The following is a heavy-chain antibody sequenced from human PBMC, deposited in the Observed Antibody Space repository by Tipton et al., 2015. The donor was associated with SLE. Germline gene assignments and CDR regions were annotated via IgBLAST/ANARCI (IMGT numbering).Heavy chain of an antibody. Sequence: TLSLTCTVSGGSLSSYYWSWIRQPPGKGLEWIGYIYYSGSTNYNPSLKSRVTISVDTSKNQFSLKLSSVTAADTAVYYCARDRGWSEDNWFDPWGQGTLVTVSS. D-gene: IGHD6-19*01. CDR1: GGSLSSYY. J-gene: IGHJ5*02. V-gene: IGHV4-59*12. CDR3: ARDRGWSEDNWFDP. CDR2: IYYSGST.